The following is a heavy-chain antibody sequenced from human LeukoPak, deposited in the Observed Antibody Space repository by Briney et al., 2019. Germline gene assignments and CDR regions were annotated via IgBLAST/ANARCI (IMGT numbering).Heavy chain of an antibody. Sequence: PSETLSLTCAVSGYSISSGYYWGWIRQPPGQGLEWVSAISGSGGSTYYADSVKGRFTISRDNSKNTLYLQMNSLRAEDTAVYYCAKASGDSDSSGWYGFYFDYWGQGTLVTVSS. V-gene: IGHV3-23*01. CDR3: AKASGDSDSSGWYGFYFDY. CDR2: ISGSGGST. J-gene: IGHJ4*02. CDR1: GYSISSGYY. D-gene: IGHD6-19*01.